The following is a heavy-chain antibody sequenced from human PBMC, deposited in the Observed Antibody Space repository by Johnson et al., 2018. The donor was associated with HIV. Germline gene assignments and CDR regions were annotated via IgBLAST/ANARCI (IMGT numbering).Heavy chain of an antibody. J-gene: IGHJ3*02. CDR2: ISWNSGSI. Sequence: VQLVESGGGLVQPGGSLRLSCVASGFTFSTYWMHWVRQPPGKGLVWVSGISWNSGSIGYADSVKGRFTISRDNAKNSLYLQMNSLRAEDTALYYCAKDISTVVTPSGAFDIWGQGTMVTVSS. D-gene: IGHD4-23*01. CDR1: GFTFSTYW. CDR3: AKDISTVVTPSGAFDI. V-gene: IGHV3-9*01.